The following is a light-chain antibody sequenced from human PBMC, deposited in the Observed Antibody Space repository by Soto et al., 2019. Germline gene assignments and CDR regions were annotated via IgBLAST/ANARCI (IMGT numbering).Light chain of an antibody. V-gene: IGLV2-18*02. Sequence: SVLTRPPSGSGSPGQAVTISCTGTSSDVGSYNRVSWYQQPPGTAPKLMIYEVSNRPAGVPDRFSGSKSGNTASLTISGLQAEDEDDYYYSSYKRSSTYVFGTGTEVTVL. CDR2: EVS. CDR3: SSYKRSSTYV. J-gene: IGLJ1*01. CDR1: SSDVGSYNR.